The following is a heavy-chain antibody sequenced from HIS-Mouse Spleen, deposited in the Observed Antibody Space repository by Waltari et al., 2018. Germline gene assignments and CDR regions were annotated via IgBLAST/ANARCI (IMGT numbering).Heavy chain of an antibody. CDR3: ARSNWYFDY. V-gene: IGHV3-66*01. Sequence: EVQLVESGGGLVQPGGSLRLSCAASGFTVSSNYMSWVRQAPGKGRGWVSGIYSGGSTYYADSVKGRFTISRDNSKNTLYLQLNSLRAEDTAVYYCARSNWYFDYWGQGTLVTVSS. CDR2: IYSGGST. CDR1: GFTVSSNY. J-gene: IGHJ4*02. D-gene: IGHD7-27*01.